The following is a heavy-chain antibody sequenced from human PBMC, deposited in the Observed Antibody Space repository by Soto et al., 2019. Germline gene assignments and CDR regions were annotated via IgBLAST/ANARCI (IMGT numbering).Heavy chain of an antibody. CDR2: IYYIGRT. V-gene: IGHV4-59*01. J-gene: IGHJ4*02. CDR3: ARDLVGLTHFDY. Sequence: QVQLQESGPGLVKPSETLSLTCTVSGDSLSTYYWNWIRQPVGKGLEWIGYIYYIGRTNYNPSLRSRVTISIGTSKNQISLNLDSVTAADTGVYYCARDLVGLTHFDYWGQGILVTVSS. CDR1: GDSLSTYY. D-gene: IGHD1-26*01.